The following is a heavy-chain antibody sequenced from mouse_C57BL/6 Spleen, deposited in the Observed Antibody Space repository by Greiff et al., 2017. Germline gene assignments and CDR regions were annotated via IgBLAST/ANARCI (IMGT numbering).Heavy chain of an antibody. J-gene: IGHJ4*01. CDR1: GFTFSSYA. Sequence: EVQLKESGGGLVKPGGSLKLSCAASGFTFSSYAMSWVRQTPEKRLEWVATISDGGSYTYYPDNVKGRFTISRDNAKNNLYLQVSHLKSEDTAVYYCARSDYYYGSSYVGCAMDYWGQGTSVTVSS. D-gene: IGHD1-1*01. V-gene: IGHV5-4*01. CDR2: ISDGGSYT. CDR3: ARSDYYYGSSYVGCAMDY.